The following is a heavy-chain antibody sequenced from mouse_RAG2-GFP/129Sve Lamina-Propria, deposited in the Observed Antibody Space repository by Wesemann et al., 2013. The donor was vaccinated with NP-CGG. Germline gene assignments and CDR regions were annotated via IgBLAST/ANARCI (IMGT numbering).Heavy chain of an antibody. V-gene: IGHV1-42*01. CDR3: ASRGLPWLYYYAMDY. J-gene: IGHJ4*01. CDR2: INPSTGGT. CDR1: GYSFTGYY. D-gene: IGHD1-2*01. Sequence: GASVKISCKASGYSFTGYYMNWVKQSPEKSLEWIGEINPSTGGTTYNQKFKAKATLTVDKSSSTAYMQLKSLTSEDSAVYYCASRGLPWLYYYAMDYWGQGTSVTVSS.